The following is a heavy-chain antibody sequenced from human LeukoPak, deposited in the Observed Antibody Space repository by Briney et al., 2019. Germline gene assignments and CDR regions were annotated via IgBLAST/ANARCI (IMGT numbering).Heavy chain of an antibody. CDR3: ARAREPLIYTYYFEY. J-gene: IGHJ4*02. CDR2: IYYSGTT. D-gene: IGHD1-14*01. CDR1: GGSINSYY. Sequence: SETLSLTCTVSGGSINSYYWSWIRQPPGKGLEWIGYIYYSGTTYYDPSLKSRVTISVDTSRNQFSLKLSSVTAADTAVYYCARAREPLIYTYYFEYWGQGTLVTVSS. V-gene: IGHV4-59*08.